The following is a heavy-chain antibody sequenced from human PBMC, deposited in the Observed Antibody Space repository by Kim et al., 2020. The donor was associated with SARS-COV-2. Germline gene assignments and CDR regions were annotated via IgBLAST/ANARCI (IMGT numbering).Heavy chain of an antibody. J-gene: IGHJ2*01. D-gene: IGHD6-6*01. CDR1: GGSISSSSYY. V-gene: IGHV4-39*01. Sequence: SETLSLTCTVSGGSISSSSYYWGWIRQPPGKGLEWIGSIYYSGSTYYNPSLKSRVTISVDTSKNQFSLKLSSVTAADTAVYYCARGPYSSSGYFDLWGRGTLVTVSS. CDR3: ARGPYSSSGYFDL. CDR2: IYYSGST.